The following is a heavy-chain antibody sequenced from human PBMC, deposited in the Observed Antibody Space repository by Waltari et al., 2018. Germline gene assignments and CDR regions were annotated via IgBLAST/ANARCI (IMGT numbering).Heavy chain of an antibody. CDR3: ARHVASSRWSHFDY. J-gene: IGHJ4*02. D-gene: IGHD6-6*01. V-gene: IGHV5-51*01. Sequence: EVQLVQSGAEVKKPGESLKISCQGSGYSFSNYWIGWVRQMPGKGLAWMGIFYPRDSDARYSPSFQGQVTLSADKSISTAYLQWSSLKASDTAIYFCARHVASSRWSHFDYWGQGTLVTVSS. CDR1: GYSFSNYW. CDR2: FYPRDSDA.